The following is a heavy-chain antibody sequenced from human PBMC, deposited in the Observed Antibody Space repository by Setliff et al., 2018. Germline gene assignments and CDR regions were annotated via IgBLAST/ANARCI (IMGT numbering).Heavy chain of an antibody. J-gene: IGHJ6*03. CDR3: ARMSGFQYMDV. D-gene: IGHD3-3*01. CDR2: MYYSGDT. CDR1: GGSVRGYY. V-gene: IGHV4-59*08. Sequence: PSETLSLTCTVSGGSVRGYYWSWIRQPPGKGLEWIGYMYYSGDTNYNPSLKSRVTISLDTSNNQFSLSLSSVTAADTAVYYCARMSGFQYMDVWGKGTTVTVSS.